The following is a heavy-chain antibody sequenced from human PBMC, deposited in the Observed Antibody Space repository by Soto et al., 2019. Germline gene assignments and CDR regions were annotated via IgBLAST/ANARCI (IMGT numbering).Heavy chain of an antibody. D-gene: IGHD2-2*01. CDR1: GGSISSGDYY. Sequence: PSETLSLTCTVSGGSISSGDYYWSWIRQSPVKGLEWIGYIYHSGSTYYNPPLKSRVTILVDTSKNQLSLKLRSVTAADTAVYYCATSKGQNFDYWGQGTLVTVSS. CDR3: ATSKGQNFDY. V-gene: IGHV4-30-4*01. J-gene: IGHJ4*02. CDR2: IYHSGST.